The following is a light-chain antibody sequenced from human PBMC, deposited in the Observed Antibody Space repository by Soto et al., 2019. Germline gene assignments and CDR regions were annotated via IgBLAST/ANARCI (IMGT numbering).Light chain of an antibody. V-gene: IGKV1-33*01. CDR2: DAS. CDR3: QQYFHRLLT. CDR1: QDISNN. Sequence: DIPMTQSPSSLSASIGDRVTITCQASQDISNNLNWYQQKPGKAPKLLIYDASNLKTGVPSRFSGSGSDTDFTFTISSLQPEDIATYYCQQYFHRLLTFGGGTKVEI. J-gene: IGKJ4*01.